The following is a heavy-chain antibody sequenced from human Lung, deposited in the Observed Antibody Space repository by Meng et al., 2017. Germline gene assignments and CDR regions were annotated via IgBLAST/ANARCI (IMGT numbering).Heavy chain of an antibody. CDR2: INHSGST. V-gene: IGHV4-34*01. J-gene: IGHJ4*02. CDR3: ARGPTTMAHDFDY. CDR1: GGSFSDYY. D-gene: IGHD4-11*01. Sequence: QVQLQEWGAGLLKPSETRALTCVVSGGSFSDYYWSWIRQPPGKGLEWIGEINHSGSTKYNPYLESRATISVDTSQNNLSLKLSSVPAADSAVYYCARGPTTMAHDFDYWGQGTLVTVSS.